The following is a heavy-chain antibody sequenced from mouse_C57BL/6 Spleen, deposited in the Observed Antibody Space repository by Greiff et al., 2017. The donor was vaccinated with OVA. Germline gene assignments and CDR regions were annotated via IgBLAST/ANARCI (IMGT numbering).Heavy chain of an antibody. D-gene: IGHD2-13*01. V-gene: IGHV1-64*01. J-gene: IGHJ4*01. CDR3: ARRCCDDAMDY. CDR1: GYTFTSYW. CDR2: IHPNSGST. Sequence: VQLQQPGAELVKPGASVKLSCRASGYTFTSYWMHWVKQRPGQGLEWIGMIHPNSGSTNYNEKFKSKATLTVDKSSSTAYMQLSSLTSEDSAVYYCARRCCDDAMDYWGQGTSVTVSS.